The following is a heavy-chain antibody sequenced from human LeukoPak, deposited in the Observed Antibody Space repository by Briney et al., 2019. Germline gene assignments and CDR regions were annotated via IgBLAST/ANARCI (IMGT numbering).Heavy chain of an antibody. CDR3: AKTINYDSSGYEGYYFDY. Sequence: PGGSLRLSCAASGFTFSSYAMSWVRQAPGKGLEWVSAISGSGGSTYYADSVKGRFTISRDNSKNTLYLQMNSLRAEDTAVYYCAKTINYDSSGYEGYYFDYWGQGTLVTVSS. V-gene: IGHV3-23*01. CDR2: ISGSGGST. D-gene: IGHD3-22*01. J-gene: IGHJ4*02. CDR1: GFTFSSYA.